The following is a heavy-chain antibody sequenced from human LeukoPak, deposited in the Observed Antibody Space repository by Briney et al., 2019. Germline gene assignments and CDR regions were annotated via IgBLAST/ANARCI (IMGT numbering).Heavy chain of an antibody. CDR1: GFTFSSYW. Sequence: GGSLRLSCAASGFTFSSYWMHWVRQALGKGLVWVSRINTDGSSTSYADSVKGRFTISRDNAKNSLYLQMNSLRAEDTAVYYCARDGIRIVVVPAAEYYYYYGMDVWGQGTTVTVSS. CDR2: INTDGSST. J-gene: IGHJ6*02. CDR3: ARDGIRIVVVPAAEYYYYYGMDV. V-gene: IGHV3-74*01. D-gene: IGHD2-2*01.